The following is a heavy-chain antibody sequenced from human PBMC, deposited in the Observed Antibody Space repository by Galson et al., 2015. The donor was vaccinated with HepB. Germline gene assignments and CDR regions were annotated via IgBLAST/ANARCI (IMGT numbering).Heavy chain of an antibody. CDR3: AHITIAAAMYYFDY. J-gene: IGHJ4*02. CDR2: IYWDDDK. Sequence: LVKPTQTLTLTCTFSGFSLSTSGVGVGWIRQPPGKALEWLALIYWDDDKRYSPSLKSRITNTKGNSKNQVVLTMTNMDPGDTATYYCAHITIAAAMYYFDYLGQGTLVTVSS. CDR1: GFSLSTSGVG. D-gene: IGHD6-13*01. V-gene: IGHV2-5*02.